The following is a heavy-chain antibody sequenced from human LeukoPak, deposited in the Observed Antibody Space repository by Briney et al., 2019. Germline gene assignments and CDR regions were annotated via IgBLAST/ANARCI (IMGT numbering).Heavy chain of an antibody. Sequence: ASVNVSCTASGYTFTSYDINWVRQAPGQGLEWMGWMNPNSGNTVYAQKFQGRVTITRNTSISTAYMELSSLRSEDTAVYYCAIYYYYDSSGYYLGWFDPWGQGTLVTVSS. V-gene: IGHV1-8*03. CDR3: AIYYYYDSSGYYLGWFDP. CDR2: MNPNSGNT. J-gene: IGHJ5*02. CDR1: GYTFTSYD. D-gene: IGHD3-22*01.